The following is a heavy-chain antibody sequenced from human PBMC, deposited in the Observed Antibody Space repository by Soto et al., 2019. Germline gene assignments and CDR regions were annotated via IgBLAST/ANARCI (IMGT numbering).Heavy chain of an antibody. D-gene: IGHD3-16*02. CDR3: ATVSPLYDYIWGSYRPSGYYYYMDV. V-gene: IGHV1-24*01. J-gene: IGHJ6*03. Sequence: ASVKVSCKVSGYTLTELSMHWVRQAPGKGLEWMGGFDPEDGETIYAQKFQGRVTMTEDTSTDTAYMELSSLRSEDTAVYYCATVSPLYDYIWGSYRPSGYYYYMDVWGKGTTVTVSS. CDR2: FDPEDGET. CDR1: GYTLTELS.